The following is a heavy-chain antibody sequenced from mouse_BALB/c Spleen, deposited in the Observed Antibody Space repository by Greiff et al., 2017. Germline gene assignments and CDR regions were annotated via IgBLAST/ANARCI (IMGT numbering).Heavy chain of an antibody. CDR2: IYPGNSDT. V-gene: IGHV1-5*01. CDR1: GYTFTSYW. J-gene: IGHJ4*01. CDR3: TREGLYRYHAMDY. D-gene: IGHD2-14*01. Sequence: VQLQQSGTVLARPGASVKMSCKASGYTFTSYWMHWVKQRPGQGLEWIGAIYPGNSDTSYNQKFKGKAKLTAVTSTSTAYMELSSLTNEDSAVYYCTREGLYRYHAMDYWGQGTSVTVSA.